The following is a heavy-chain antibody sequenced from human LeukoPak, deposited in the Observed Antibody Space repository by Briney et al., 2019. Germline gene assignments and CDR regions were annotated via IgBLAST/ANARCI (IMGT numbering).Heavy chain of an antibody. CDR3: AKERAVVPRGGMDV. CDR2: ISGSGGST. J-gene: IGHJ6*02. CDR1: GFTFSSYA. V-gene: IGHV3-23*01. D-gene: IGHD2-2*01. Sequence: GGSLRLSCAAPGFTFSSYAMSWVRQAPGKGLEWVSAISGSGGSTYYADSVKGRFTISRDNSKNTLYLQMNSLRAEDTAVYYCAKERAVVPRGGMDVWGQGTTVTVSS.